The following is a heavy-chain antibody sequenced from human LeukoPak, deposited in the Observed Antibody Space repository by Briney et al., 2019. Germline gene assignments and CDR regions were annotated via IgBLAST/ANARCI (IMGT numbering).Heavy chain of an antibody. CDR3: ARVNGDHLDY. CDR1: GGSISSYY. J-gene: IGHJ4*02. D-gene: IGHD4-17*01. V-gene: IGHV4-59*01. Sequence: SETLSLTCTVSGGSISSYYWSWIRQAPGKGLEWIGYIYHSGGTKYNPSLKNRVTISVDTSKKQFSLRLSSVTAADTAVYYCARVNGDHLDYWGQGTLVTVSS. CDR2: IYHSGGT.